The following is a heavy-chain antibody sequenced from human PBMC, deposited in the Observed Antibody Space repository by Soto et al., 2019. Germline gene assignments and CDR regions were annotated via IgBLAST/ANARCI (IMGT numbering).Heavy chain of an antibody. Sequence: GGSLRLSCAASGFTFSSYSMNWVRQAPGKGLEWVSSISSSSSYIYYADSAKGRFTISRDNAKNSLYLQMNSLRAEDTAVYYCARGSGKQYSSSSEIDYWGQGTLVTVSS. J-gene: IGHJ4*02. V-gene: IGHV3-21*01. D-gene: IGHD6-6*01. CDR2: ISSSSSYI. CDR1: GFTFSSYS. CDR3: ARGSGKQYSSSSEIDY.